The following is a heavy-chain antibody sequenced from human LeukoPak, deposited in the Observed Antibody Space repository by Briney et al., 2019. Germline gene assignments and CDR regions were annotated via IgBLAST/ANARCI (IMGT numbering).Heavy chain of an antibody. CDR3: ARDMWEVRGVIHYYYYYMDV. D-gene: IGHD3-10*01. Sequence: ASVKVSCKASGYTFTSYDINGVRQATGQGLEWMGWTNPNSGNTGYAQKFQGRVTMTRNTSISTAYMELSSLRSEDTAVYYCARDMWEVRGVIHYYYYYMDVWGKGTTVTVSS. CDR2: TNPNSGNT. J-gene: IGHJ6*03. CDR1: GYTFTSYD. V-gene: IGHV1-8*01.